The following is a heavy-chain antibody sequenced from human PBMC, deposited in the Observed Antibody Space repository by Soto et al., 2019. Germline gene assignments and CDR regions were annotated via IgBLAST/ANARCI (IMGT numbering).Heavy chain of an antibody. V-gene: IGHV3-23*01. Sequence: GSLRLSCAAFGFTFSSYAMSWVRQAPGKGLEWVSAISGSGTSTYYADSVKGRFTISRDNSKNTLCLQMNSLRAEDTAVYFCANRMSGDYWGQGTLVTVSS. CDR1: GFTFSSYA. CDR2: ISGSGTST. CDR3: ANRMSGDY. J-gene: IGHJ4*02.